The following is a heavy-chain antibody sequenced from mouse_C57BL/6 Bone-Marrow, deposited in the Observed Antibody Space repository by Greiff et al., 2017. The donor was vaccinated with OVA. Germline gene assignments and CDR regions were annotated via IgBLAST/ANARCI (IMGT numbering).Heavy chain of an antibody. V-gene: IGHV1-64*01. CDR1: GYTFTSYW. CDR2: IHPNSGST. Sequence: VKLQQSGAELVKPGASVKLSCKASGYTFTSYWMHWVKQRPGQGLEWIGMIHPNSGSTNYNEKFKSKATLTVDKSSSTAYMQLSSLTSEDSAVYYCARTPPWFAYWGQGTLVTVSA. CDR3: ARTPPWFAY. J-gene: IGHJ3*01.